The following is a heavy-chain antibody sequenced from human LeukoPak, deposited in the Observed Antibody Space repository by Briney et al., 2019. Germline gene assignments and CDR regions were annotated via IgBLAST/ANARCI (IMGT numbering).Heavy chain of an antibody. J-gene: IGHJ5*02. Sequence: GSLRLSCAASGFTVSGNYMSWVRQAPGKGLEWVSIIYSGGSTYYADSVKGRFTISRDNSKNTVYLQMNSLRAEDTAVYYCARGYCSTTNCYSDWFDPWGQGTLVTVSS. CDR3: ARGYCSTTNCYSDWFDP. V-gene: IGHV3-66*01. CDR1: GFTVSGNY. D-gene: IGHD2-2*01. CDR2: IYSGGST.